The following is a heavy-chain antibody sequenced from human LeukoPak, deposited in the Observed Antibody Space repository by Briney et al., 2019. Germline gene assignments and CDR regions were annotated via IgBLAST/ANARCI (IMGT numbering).Heavy chain of an antibody. D-gene: IGHD6-19*01. Sequence: GGSLRLSCAASEFTFSSYSMNWVRQAPGKGLEWVSYITNSGNSKSYADSVKGRFTISRDNSKNTLYLQMNSLRAEDTAVYYCGKEDGSGWYVGAYFDYWGQGTLVTVSS. J-gene: IGHJ4*02. V-gene: IGHV3-48*01. CDR1: EFTFSSYS. CDR3: GKEDGSGWYVGAYFDY. CDR2: ITNSGNSK.